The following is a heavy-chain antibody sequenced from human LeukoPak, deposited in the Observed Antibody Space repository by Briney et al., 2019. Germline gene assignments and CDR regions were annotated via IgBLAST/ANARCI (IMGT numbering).Heavy chain of an antibody. V-gene: IGHV4-59*01. CDR2: VYYSGST. CDR3: ARWFCGGDCYLDY. J-gene: IGHJ4*02. CDR1: GGSIGTYY. D-gene: IGHD2-21*02. Sequence: SETLSLTCTVSGGSIGTYYWTWIRQPPGKGLEWIGYVYYSGSTNYNPSLKSRVTISVDTSRSQFSLKLSSVTAADTAVYYCARWFCGGDCYLDYWGQGTLVTVSS.